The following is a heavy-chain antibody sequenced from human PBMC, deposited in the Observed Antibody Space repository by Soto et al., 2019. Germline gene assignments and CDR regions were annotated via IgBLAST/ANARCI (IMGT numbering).Heavy chain of an antibody. CDR3: ARESEDLTSNFDY. CDR2: ISSTTNYI. CDR1: GFIFTRYS. J-gene: IGHJ4*02. Sequence: PGGSLRLSCTASGFIFTRYSMNWVRQAPGKGLEWVSSISSTTNYIYYGDSMKGRFTISRDNAKNSLYLEMNSLRAEDTAVYYCARESEDLTSNFDYWGQGTLVTVSP. V-gene: IGHV3-21*06.